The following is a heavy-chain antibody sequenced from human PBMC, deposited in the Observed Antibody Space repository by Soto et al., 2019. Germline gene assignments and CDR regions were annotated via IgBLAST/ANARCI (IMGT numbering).Heavy chain of an antibody. J-gene: IGHJ2*01. CDR3: AKTLGFCTITSCDCSNWYLGL. CDR1: GFTFSSYA. V-gene: IGHV3-23*01. D-gene: IGHD2-2*01. CDR2: ISGSGDNT. Sequence: EVQLLESGGGLVQPGGSLRLSCAASGFTFSSYAMSWVRQAPGKGLEWVSGISGSGDNTNHADSVKGRFTISRDNSKNTLYLQVNSLRAEDTAVYYCAKTLGFCTITSCDCSNWYLGLWGRGTLVTVSS.